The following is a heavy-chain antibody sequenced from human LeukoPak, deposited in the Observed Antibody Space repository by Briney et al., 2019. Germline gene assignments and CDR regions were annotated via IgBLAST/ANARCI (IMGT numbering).Heavy chain of an antibody. Sequence: GGSLRLSCTASGFTFDDFAIHWVRQAPGKGLEWVAGISWNSGIIVYVDSVKGRFTISRDNAKNSLYLQMNSLRAEDTAVYYCAKSGHSSSPNVFDYWGQGTLVTVSS. V-gene: IGHV3-9*01. CDR3: AKSGHSSSPNVFDY. CDR1: GFTFDDFA. D-gene: IGHD6-6*01. J-gene: IGHJ4*02. CDR2: ISWNSGII.